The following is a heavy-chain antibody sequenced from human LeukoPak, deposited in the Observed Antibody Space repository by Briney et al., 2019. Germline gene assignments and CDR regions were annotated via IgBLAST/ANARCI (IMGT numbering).Heavy chain of an antibody. J-gene: IGHJ4*02. D-gene: IGHD6-19*01. Sequence: SETLSLTCAVSGGSISSGGYSWSWIRQPPGKGLEWIGYIYHSGSTHYDPSLRSRVTISEDTSKNQFSLKLTSVTAADTAVYYCARNVGWYSHDSWGQGTLVTVSS. CDR1: GGSISSGGYS. V-gene: IGHV4-30-2*01. CDR2: IYHSGST. CDR3: ARNVGWYSHDS.